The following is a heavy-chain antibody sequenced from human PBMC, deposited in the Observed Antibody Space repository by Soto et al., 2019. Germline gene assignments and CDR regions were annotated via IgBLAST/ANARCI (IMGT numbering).Heavy chain of an antibody. CDR3: ERMTMEPGDSAFDY. Sequence: GGSLRLSCAASGFNFRNYFMNWVRQAPGKGLEWVANINQDGSEKYYVDSVKGRFTISRDNAKNSLYLQMNSLRAEDTAVYYCERMTMEPGDSAFDYWGQGTLVTVSS. CDR2: INQDGSEK. J-gene: IGHJ4*02. V-gene: IGHV3-7*01. D-gene: IGHD2-21*01. CDR1: GFNFRNYF.